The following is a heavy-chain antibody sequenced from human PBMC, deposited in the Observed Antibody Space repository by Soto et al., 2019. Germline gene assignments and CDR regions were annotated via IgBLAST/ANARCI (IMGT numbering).Heavy chain of an antibody. CDR1: GFSFTSYG. Sequence: QAQLVQSGAEVKKPGASVKVSCKASGFSFTSYGVSWVRQAPGQGLELMGWISAYSGNAKYEEKIQDRVTMTTDTVTRTVYMEVRRLRSDDTAVYYCARRGSGTFYEAFDIWGQGTMVTVSS. J-gene: IGHJ3*02. V-gene: IGHV1-18*04. CDR2: ISAYSGNA. D-gene: IGHD1-1*01. CDR3: ARRGSGTFYEAFDI.